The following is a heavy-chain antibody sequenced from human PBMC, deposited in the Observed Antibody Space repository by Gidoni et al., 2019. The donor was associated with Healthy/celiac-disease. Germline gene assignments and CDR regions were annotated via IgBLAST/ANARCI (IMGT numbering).Heavy chain of an antibody. V-gene: IGHV4-31*03. CDR1: GGSISSGGYY. CDR2: IYYSGST. Sequence: QVQLQESGPGLVKPSQTLSLTCTVSGGSISSGGYYWSWIRQHPGKGLEWIGYIYYSGSTYYNPSLKSRVTISVDTSKNQFSLKLSSVTAADTAVYYCARHAPSFYYDSSGYYVGAFDIWGQGTMVTVSS. CDR3: ARHAPSFYYDSSGYYVGAFDI. J-gene: IGHJ3*02. D-gene: IGHD3-22*01.